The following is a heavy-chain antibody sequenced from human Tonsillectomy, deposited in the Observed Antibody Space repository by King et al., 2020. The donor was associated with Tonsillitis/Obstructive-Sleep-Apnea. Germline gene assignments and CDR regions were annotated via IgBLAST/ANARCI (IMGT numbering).Heavy chain of an antibody. CDR2: IYYSGST. V-gene: IGHV4-39*01. Sequence: QLQESGPGLVKPSETLSLTCTVSGGSISSSSYYWGWIRQPPGKGLEWIGSIYYSGSTYYNPSLKSRVTISVDTSKNQFSLKLSSVTAADTAVYYCARQSCWNPDDYWGQGTLVTVSS. CDR1: GGSISSSSYY. J-gene: IGHJ4*02. CDR3: ARQSCWNPDDY. D-gene: IGHD6-19*01.